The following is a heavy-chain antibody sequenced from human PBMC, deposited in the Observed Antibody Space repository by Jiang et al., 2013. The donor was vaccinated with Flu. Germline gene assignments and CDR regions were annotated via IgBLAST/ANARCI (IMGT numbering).Heavy chain of an antibody. CDR1: GWTFTYRY. D-gene: IGHD1-1*01. CDR2: ITPYNGNT. J-gene: IGHJ4*02. CDR3: ARSALQGDQITFFES. Sequence: SGAEVKKTGSSVRISCKASGWTFTYRYLHWVRQVPGRALQWMGWITPYNGNTHYAHNFQSRITISRSTSLTYAYLDLHSLTSEDTAIYFCARSALQGDQITFFESWGQGTLVTVSS. V-gene: IGHV1-45*01.